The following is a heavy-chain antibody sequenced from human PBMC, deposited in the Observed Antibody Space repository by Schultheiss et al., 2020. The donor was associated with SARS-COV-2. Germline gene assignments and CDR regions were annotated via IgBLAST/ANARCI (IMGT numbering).Heavy chain of an antibody. V-gene: IGHV3-11*04. Sequence: GGSLRLSCAASGFTFSDYYMSWIRQAPGKGLEWVSYISSSGSSIYYADSVKGRFTISRDNAKNSLYLQMNSLRAEDTAVYYCARDCSGGSCYSDTPDYWGQGTLVTVSS. J-gene: IGHJ4*02. CDR2: ISSSGSSI. D-gene: IGHD2-15*01. CDR1: GFTFSDYY. CDR3: ARDCSGGSCYSDTPDY.